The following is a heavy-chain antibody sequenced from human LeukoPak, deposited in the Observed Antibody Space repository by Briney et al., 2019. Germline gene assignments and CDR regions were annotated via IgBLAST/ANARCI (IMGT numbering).Heavy chain of an antibody. CDR3: ARTTEGYCRGRSCYSYYYYMDV. J-gene: IGHJ6*03. CDR1: GGSISTYY. Sequence: PSETLSLTCTVSGGSISTYYWSWIRQPPGKGLEWIGYIFYSGSTNYNPSLRSRVTISVDTSKNQFSLNLSSVTAADTAVYYCARTTEGYCRGRSCYSYYYYMDVWGKGTTVTVSS. V-gene: IGHV4-59*01. CDR2: IFYSGST. D-gene: IGHD2-15*01.